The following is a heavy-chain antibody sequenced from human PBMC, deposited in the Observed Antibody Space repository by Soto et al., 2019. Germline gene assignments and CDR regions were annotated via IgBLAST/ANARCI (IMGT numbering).Heavy chain of an antibody. CDR2: ISGSGGST. V-gene: IGHV3-23*01. CDR3: TRSFSY. Sequence: EVHLLESGGGLMQPGGSLRLSCAASGFTFSSYAMNWVRQAPGKGLEWVSEISGSGGSTYYADSVKGRFTVSRDNSKNTLYLQMNSLRAEDTAVYYCTRSFSYWGQGTLVTVSS. CDR1: GFTFSSYA. J-gene: IGHJ4*02.